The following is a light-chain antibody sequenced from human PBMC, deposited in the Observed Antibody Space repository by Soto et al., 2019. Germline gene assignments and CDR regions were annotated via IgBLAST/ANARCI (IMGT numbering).Light chain of an antibody. CDR1: QSVSSSY. CDR3: QQYGSSPLYT. V-gene: IGKV3-20*01. J-gene: IGKJ2*01. CDR2: GAS. Sequence: EIVLTQSPGTLSLSPGERATLSCRASQSVSSSYLAWYQQKPGQAPRLLIYGASSRATAIPDRFSVSGSGTDFTLTISRLEPEDFAVYYCQQYGSSPLYTFGQGTKLEIK.